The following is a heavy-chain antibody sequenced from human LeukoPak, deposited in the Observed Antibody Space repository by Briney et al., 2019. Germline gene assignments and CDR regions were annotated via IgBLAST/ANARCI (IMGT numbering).Heavy chain of an antibody. J-gene: IGHJ3*02. CDR1: GVSISSYY. D-gene: IGHD3-16*01. CDR3: ARGGRWATGDAFDI. CDR2: IYTSGST. Sequence: SETLSLTCTVSGVSISSYYWSWIRQPAGKGLEWIGRIYTSGSTNYNPSLKSRVTMSVDTSKNQFSLKLSSVTAADTAVYYCARGGRWATGDAFDIWGQGTMVTVSS. V-gene: IGHV4-4*07.